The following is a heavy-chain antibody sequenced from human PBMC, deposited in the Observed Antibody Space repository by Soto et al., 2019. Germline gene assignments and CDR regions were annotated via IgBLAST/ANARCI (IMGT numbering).Heavy chain of an antibody. V-gene: IGHV4-30-4*01. CDR3: ARVGPRTD. CDR2: ISYSGST. CDR1: GGSISSGEYY. Sequence: PSETLSLTCTVSGGSISSGEYYWTWIRQPPGKGLEWIGYISYSGSTHYSPSLKSRVTISVDTSKNQFSLKLSSVTAADTAVYYCARVGPRTDWGQGTLVTVSS. J-gene: IGHJ4*02.